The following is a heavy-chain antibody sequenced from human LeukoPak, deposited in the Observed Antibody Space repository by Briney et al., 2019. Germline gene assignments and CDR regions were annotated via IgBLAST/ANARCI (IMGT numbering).Heavy chain of an antibody. D-gene: IGHD1-1*01. CDR1: GFTFSSYS. Sequence: GGSLRLSCAASGFTFSSYSMNWVRQAPGKGLEWVANIKKDGSEKYYVDSVKGRFTISRDNAKTSLYLQMNSLRAEDTAVYYCAKSKQLAPWDYWGQGTLVTVSS. V-gene: IGHV3-7*03. J-gene: IGHJ4*02. CDR3: AKSKQLAPWDY. CDR2: IKKDGSEK.